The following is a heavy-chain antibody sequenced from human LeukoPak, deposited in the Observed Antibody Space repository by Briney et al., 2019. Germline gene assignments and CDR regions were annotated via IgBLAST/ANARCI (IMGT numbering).Heavy chain of an antibody. CDR1: GFTFDDYA. CDR3: ARSARLMKGVVEVTALDD. V-gene: IGHV3-48*03. CDR2: LSSSGSAF. D-gene: IGHD3-3*01. Sequence: GGSLRLSCAASGFTFDDYAMHWVRQAPGKGLEWIAYLSSSGSAFSYADSVKGRFPIARDNAKNSVYLEMNSLRADDTAVYYCARSARLMKGVVEVTALDDWGQGTLVTVSS. J-gene: IGHJ4*02.